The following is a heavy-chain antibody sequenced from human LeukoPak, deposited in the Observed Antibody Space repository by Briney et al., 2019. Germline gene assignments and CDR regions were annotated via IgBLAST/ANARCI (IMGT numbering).Heavy chain of an antibody. J-gene: IGHJ4*02. CDR2: MNPNSGNT. CDR3: ARGPDGSGSSFDY. CDR1: GYTFTSYD. V-gene: IGHV1-8*01. D-gene: IGHD3-10*01. Sequence: ASVKVSCKASGYTFTSYDINWVRQATGQGLEWMGWMNPNSGNTAYAQKFQGRDTMTRNTSISTAYMELSSLRSEDTAVYYCARGPDGSGSSFDYWGQGTLVTVSS.